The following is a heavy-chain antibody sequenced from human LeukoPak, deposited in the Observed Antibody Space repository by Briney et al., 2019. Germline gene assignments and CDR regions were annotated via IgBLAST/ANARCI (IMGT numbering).Heavy chain of an antibody. CDR3: ASPSYYYEIWRAFDI. V-gene: IGHV1-2*06. CDR2: INPNSGGT. J-gene: IGHJ3*02. CDR1: GYTFTGYY. Sequence: ASVKVSCKASGYTFTGYYMHWVRQAPGQGLEWMGRINPNSGGTNYAQKFQGRVTMTRDTSISTAYMELSRLRSDDTAVYYCASPSYYYEIWRAFDIWGQGTMVTVSS. D-gene: IGHD3-22*01.